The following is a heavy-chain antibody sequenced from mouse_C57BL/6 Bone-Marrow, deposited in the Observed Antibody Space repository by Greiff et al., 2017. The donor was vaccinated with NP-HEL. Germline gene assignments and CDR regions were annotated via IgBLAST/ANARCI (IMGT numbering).Heavy chain of an antibody. CDR3: ARPGYDGYYWYFDY. D-gene: IGHD2-3*01. Sequence: QVQLQQPGAELVKPGASVKLSCKASGYTFTSYWMHWVKQRPGRGLEWIVRIDPNRGGTKYNSPFKSKATLTVDKPSSTAYMQLSSLTSEDSAVYYCARPGYDGYYWYFDYWGQGTTLTVSS. CDR1: GYTFTSYW. V-gene: IGHV1-72*01. CDR2: IDPNRGGT. J-gene: IGHJ2*01.